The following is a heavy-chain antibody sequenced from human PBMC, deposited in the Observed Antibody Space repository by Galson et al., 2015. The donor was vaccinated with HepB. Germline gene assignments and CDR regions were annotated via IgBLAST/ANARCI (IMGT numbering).Heavy chain of an antibody. CDR1: GFTFSDYY. CDR3: SRTPPGIDLDY. Sequence: SLRLSCAASGFTFSDYYMDWVRQAPGKGLEWVGRVRHKARRYTTDYVASVEGRFTISRDDSKNSLYPQMDSLKTEDTAVYYCSRTPPGIDLDYWGQGTLVTVSS. J-gene: IGHJ4*02. CDR2: VRHKARRYTT. V-gene: IGHV3-72*01. D-gene: IGHD2-15*01.